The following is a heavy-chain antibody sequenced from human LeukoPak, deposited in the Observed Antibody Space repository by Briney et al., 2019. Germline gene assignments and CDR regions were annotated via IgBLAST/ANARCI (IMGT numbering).Heavy chain of an antibody. J-gene: IGHJ4*02. CDR1: GFNFATHW. D-gene: IGHD3-10*01. CDR3: ARGTFGDEGFDL. CDR2: INSDETRR. Sequence: PGGSLRLSCAASGFNFATHWMHWVRQAPGKGLFWVARINSDETRRNYADSVKGRFSISRDNAKHTVDLQMKSLRVDDTALYYCARGTFGDEGFDLWGQGIQVTVSA. V-gene: IGHV3-74*01.